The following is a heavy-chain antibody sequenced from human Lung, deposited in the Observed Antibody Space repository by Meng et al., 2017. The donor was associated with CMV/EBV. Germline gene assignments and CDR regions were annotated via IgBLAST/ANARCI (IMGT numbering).Heavy chain of an antibody. CDR2: IPHRGSS. CDR3: LRRSGGSV. V-gene: IGHV4-4*02. CDR1: GDSITNHNW. J-gene: IGHJ1*01. Sequence: HVQLRESGPALVKPSETLSPTCAVSGDSITNHNWWAWVRQPPGKGLEWIGEIPHRGSSAYNPSLKSRVSMSIDKSKNQFSLKLTSVTAADTAVYHCLRRSGGSVWGQGTLVTVSS. D-gene: IGHD3-10*01.